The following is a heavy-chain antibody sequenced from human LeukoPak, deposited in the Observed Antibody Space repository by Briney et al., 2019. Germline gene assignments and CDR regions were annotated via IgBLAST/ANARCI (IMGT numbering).Heavy chain of an antibody. Sequence: SETLSLTCAVYGGSFSGYYWSWIRQPPGKGLEWIGEINHSGSTNYNPSLKSRVTISVDTSKNQFSLKLSSVTAADTAVYYCASDVYSYGSGSYFLDYWGQGTLVTVSS. CDR2: INHSGST. CDR1: GGSFSGYY. V-gene: IGHV4-34*01. D-gene: IGHD3-10*01. CDR3: ASDVYSYGSGSYFLDY. J-gene: IGHJ4*02.